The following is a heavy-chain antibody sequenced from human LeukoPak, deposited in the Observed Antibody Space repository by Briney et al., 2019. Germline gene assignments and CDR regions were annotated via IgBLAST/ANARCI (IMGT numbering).Heavy chain of an antibody. CDR2: IYPGDSDT. CDR1: GYSFTSYW. V-gene: IGHV5-51*01. Sequence: GESLKISCKGSGYSFTSYWIGWVRQMPGKGLEWMGIIYPGDSDTRYSPSFQGQVTISADKSISTAYLQWSSLKASDTAMYYCARQSIAARGNPTYYYYMDVWGKGTTVTVSS. J-gene: IGHJ6*03. D-gene: IGHD6-6*01. CDR3: ARQSIAARGNPTYYYYMDV.